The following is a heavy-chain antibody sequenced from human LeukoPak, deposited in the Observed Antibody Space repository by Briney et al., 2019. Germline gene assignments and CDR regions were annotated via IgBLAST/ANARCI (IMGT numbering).Heavy chain of an antibody. CDR1: GFTFDDYG. CDR3: ARRRCSGGSCYNAFDI. Sequence: GGTLRLSCAASGFTFDDYGMSWVRQAPGKGLEWVSGINWNGGSTGYADSVKGRFTISRDNAKNSLYLQRNSLRCEGTALYYCARRRCSGGSCYNAFDIWGEGTMVTVSS. V-gene: IGHV3-20*04. D-gene: IGHD2-15*01. CDR2: INWNGGST. J-gene: IGHJ3*02.